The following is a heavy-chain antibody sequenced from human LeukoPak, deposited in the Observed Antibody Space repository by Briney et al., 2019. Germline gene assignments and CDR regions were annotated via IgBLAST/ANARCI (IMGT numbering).Heavy chain of an antibody. J-gene: IGHJ4*02. Sequence: VASVKVSCKASGYTFTGYYMHWVRQAPGQGLEWVGWINPNSGGTNYAQKFQGRVTMTRDTSISTAYMELSRLRSDDTAVYYCARAHYYDSSGYWTTEAYFDYWGQGTLVTVSS. V-gene: IGHV1-2*02. CDR1: GYTFTGYY. CDR3: ARAHYYDSSGYWTTEAYFDY. CDR2: INPNSGGT. D-gene: IGHD3-22*01.